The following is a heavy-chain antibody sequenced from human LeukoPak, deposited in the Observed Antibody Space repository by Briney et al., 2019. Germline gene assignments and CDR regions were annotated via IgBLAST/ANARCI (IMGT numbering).Heavy chain of an antibody. J-gene: IGHJ3*02. Sequence: GGSLRLSCAASGFTFSSYGMHWVRQAPGKGLEWVAFIRYDGSNKYYADSVKGRFTISRDNSKNTLYLQMNSLRAEDTAVYYCATQTPGIAAADPPEQRAFDIWGQGTMVTVSS. CDR3: ATQTPGIAAADPPEQRAFDI. V-gene: IGHV3-30*02. CDR2: IRYDGSNK. CDR1: GFTFSSYG. D-gene: IGHD6-13*01.